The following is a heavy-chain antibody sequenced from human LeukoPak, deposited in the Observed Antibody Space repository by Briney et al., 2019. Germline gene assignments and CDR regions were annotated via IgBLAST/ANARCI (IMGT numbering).Heavy chain of an antibody. Sequence: GGSLRLSCAASGFTFSSYGIHWVRQAPGKGLEWVAVISYDGSNKYYADSVKGRFTISRDNSRNTLYLQMNSLRAEDTAVYYCAKDRGQQLVKDYYYYYGMDVWGQGTTVTVSS. CDR3: AKDRGQQLVKDYYYYYGMDV. CDR2: ISYDGSNK. D-gene: IGHD6-13*01. J-gene: IGHJ6*02. V-gene: IGHV3-30*18. CDR1: GFTFSSYG.